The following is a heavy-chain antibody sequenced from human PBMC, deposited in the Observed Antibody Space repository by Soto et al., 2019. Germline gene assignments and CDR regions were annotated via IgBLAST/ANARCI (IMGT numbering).Heavy chain of an antibody. CDR2: IYSGGNT. CDR3: ARGPNDGFI. Sequence: EVQLVESGGGLIQPGGSLRLSCAASGLTVSNNYMSWVRQAPGKGLEWVSVIYSGGNTNYADSVKCRFIISRDNSKNTVHLQMNNLRAEDTAVYYCARGPNDGFIWGQGTTVTVSS. J-gene: IGHJ3*02. V-gene: IGHV3-53*01. D-gene: IGHD1-1*01. CDR1: GLTVSNNY.